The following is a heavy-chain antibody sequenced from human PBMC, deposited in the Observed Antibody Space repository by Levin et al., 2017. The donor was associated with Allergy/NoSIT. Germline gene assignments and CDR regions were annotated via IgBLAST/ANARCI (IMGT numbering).Heavy chain of an antibody. CDR3: ASVTYSDYDNFDY. D-gene: IGHD5-12*01. CDR1: GYTFTAYY. V-gene: IGHV1-2*02. CDR2: IRPSSGGT. Sequence: GASVKVSCTASGYTFTAYYMHWVRQAPGQGLEWMGWIRPSSGGTNYAPKFQGRVTMTRDTSISTAYMELAGLTFDDTAVYFCASVTYSDYDNFDYWGPGTLVTVSS. J-gene: IGHJ4*02.